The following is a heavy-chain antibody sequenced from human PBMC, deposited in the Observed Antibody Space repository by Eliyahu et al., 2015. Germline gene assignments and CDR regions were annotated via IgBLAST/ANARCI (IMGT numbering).Heavy chain of an antibody. J-gene: IGHJ6*02. CDR3: ASCVGLMCGSYYGMDV. CDR1: XFTFSSYS. Sequence: EVQLVESGGGLVKPGGSLILSCAASXFTFSSYSMNWVRQAPGKGLEWVSSISSSSSYIYYADSVKGRFTISRDNAKNSLYLQMNSLRAEDTAVYYCASCVGLMCGSYYGMDVWGQGTTVTVSS. V-gene: IGHV3-21*01. D-gene: IGHD2-15*01. CDR2: ISSSSSYI.